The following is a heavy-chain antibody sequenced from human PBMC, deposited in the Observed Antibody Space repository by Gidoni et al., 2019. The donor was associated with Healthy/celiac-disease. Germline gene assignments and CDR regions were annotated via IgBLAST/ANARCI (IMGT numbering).Heavy chain of an antibody. V-gene: IGHV3-23*01. CDR2: ISGSGGST. Sequence: VSAISGSGGSTYYADSVKGRLTISRDNSKNTLYLQMNSLRAEDTAVYYCAKDGTMDSSGYYYAYWGQGTLVTVSS. D-gene: IGHD3-22*01. J-gene: IGHJ4*02. CDR3: AKDGTMDSSGYYYAY.